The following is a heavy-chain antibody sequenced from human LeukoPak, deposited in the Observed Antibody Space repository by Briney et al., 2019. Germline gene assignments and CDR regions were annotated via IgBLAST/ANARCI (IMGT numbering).Heavy chain of an antibody. Sequence: PGGSLRLSCAASGFTFSSYAMHWVRQAPGKGLEWVAVISYDGSNKYYADSVKGRFTISRDNSKNTLYLQMNSLRAEDTAVYYCARDEGRSSLWFGESPVQWFDPWGQGTLVTVSS. CDR1: GFTFSSYA. J-gene: IGHJ5*02. V-gene: IGHV3-30-3*01. D-gene: IGHD3-10*01. CDR3: ARDEGRSSLWFGESPVQWFDP. CDR2: ISYDGSNK.